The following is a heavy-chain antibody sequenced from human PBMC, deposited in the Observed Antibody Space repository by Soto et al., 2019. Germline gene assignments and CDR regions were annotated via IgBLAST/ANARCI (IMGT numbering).Heavy chain of an antibody. CDR1: GGTFSSYT. CDR3: ASSGGYGDYGFDY. CDR2: INAGNGNT. D-gene: IGHD4-17*01. J-gene: IGHJ4*02. V-gene: IGHV1-3*01. Sequence: ASVKVSCKASGGTFSSYTISWVRQAPGQRLEWMGWINAGNGNTKYSQKFQGRVTITRDTSASTAYMELSSLRSEDTAVYYCASSGGYGDYGFDYWGQGTLVTVSS.